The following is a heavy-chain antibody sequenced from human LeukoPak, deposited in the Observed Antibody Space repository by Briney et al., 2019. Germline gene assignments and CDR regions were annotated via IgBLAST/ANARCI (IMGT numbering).Heavy chain of an antibody. D-gene: IGHD2-2*01. J-gene: IGHJ6*04. CDR2: INAGNGNT. CDR3: ARDLGGCSSTSCPLDV. V-gene: IGHV1-3*01. CDR1: GYTFTSYA. Sequence: ASVKVSCKASGYTFTSYAMHWVRQAPGQRLEWMGWINAGNGNTKYSQKFQGRVTITRDTSASTAYMELSSLRSEDTAVYYCARDLGGCSSTSCPLDVWGKGTTVTVSS.